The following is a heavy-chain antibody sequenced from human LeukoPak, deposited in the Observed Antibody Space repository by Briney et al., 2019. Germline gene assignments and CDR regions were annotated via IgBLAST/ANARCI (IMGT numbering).Heavy chain of an antibody. V-gene: IGHV3-9*01. D-gene: IGHD4-17*01. CDR2: ISWNSGSI. Sequence: GGSLRLSCAASGFTFDDYAMHWVRQAPGKGLEWVSGISWNSGSIGYADSVKGRFTISRDNAKNSLYLQMNSLRAEDTALYYCAKDSGNGDYNNWFDPWGREPWSPSPQ. CDR3: AKDSGNGDYNNWFDP. J-gene: IGHJ5*02. CDR1: GFTFDDYA.